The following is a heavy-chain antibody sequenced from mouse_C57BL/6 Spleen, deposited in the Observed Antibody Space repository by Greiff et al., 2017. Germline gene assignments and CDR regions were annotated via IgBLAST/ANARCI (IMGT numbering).Heavy chain of an antibody. D-gene: IGHD1-1*01. CDR1: GFNIKDDY. Sequence: EVKLEESGAELVRPGASVKLSCTASGFNIKDDYMHWVKQRPEQGLEWIGWIDPENGDTEYASKFQGKATITADTSSNTAYLQLSSLTSEDTAVYYCLYYGSSYGFAYWGQGTLVTVSA. V-gene: IGHV14-4*01. CDR2: IDPENGDT. CDR3: LYYGSSYGFAY. J-gene: IGHJ3*01.